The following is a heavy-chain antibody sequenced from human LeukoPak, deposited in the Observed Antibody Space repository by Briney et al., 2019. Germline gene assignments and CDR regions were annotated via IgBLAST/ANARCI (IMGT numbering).Heavy chain of an antibody. CDR2: INTNTGNP. CDR3: AREGSSGYYYYYYYMDV. V-gene: IGHV7-4-1*02. D-gene: IGHD3-22*01. CDR1: GYTFSTYA. J-gene: IGHJ6*03. Sequence: GASVTVSCKASGYTFSTYAIDWVRQAPGQGLEWMGWINTNTGNPTYAQGFTGRFVFSLDTSVSTAYLQISSLKADDTAVYYCAREGSSGYYYYYYYMDVWGKGTMVTVSS.